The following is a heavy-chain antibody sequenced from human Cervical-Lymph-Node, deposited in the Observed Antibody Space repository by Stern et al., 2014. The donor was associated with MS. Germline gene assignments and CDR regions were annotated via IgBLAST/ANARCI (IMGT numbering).Heavy chain of an antibody. J-gene: IGHJ3*02. Sequence: QVQLVESGGGVVQPGGSLRLSCAASGFTFRNYVMHWVRQAPGKGLEWLSLLSNDGSDKHYADSVRGRFTIARDNSKNMTFLYMNSLRADDTAVYYCTYIHSGSYALDIWGHGTMVAVSP. CDR1: GFTFRNYV. V-gene: IGHV3-30*03. D-gene: IGHD3-10*01. CDR2: LSNDGSDK. CDR3: TYIHSGSYALDI.